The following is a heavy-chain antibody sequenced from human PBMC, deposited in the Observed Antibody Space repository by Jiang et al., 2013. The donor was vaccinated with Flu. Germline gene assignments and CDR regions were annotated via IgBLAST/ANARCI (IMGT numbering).Heavy chain of an antibody. CDR1: GGSISSGNW. CDR3: ARVAISGYCSSTSCYGGYFDL. CDR2: ISHTGSA. Sequence: KPPGTLSLTCAVSGGSISSGNWWSWVRQPPGKGLEWIGEISHTGSAHYTPSLKSRVRISVDESSNQFSLNLYSVTAADTAVYYCARVAISGYCSSTSCYGGYFDLWGRGTLVTVSS. J-gene: IGHJ2*01. D-gene: IGHD2-2*01. V-gene: IGHV4-4*03.